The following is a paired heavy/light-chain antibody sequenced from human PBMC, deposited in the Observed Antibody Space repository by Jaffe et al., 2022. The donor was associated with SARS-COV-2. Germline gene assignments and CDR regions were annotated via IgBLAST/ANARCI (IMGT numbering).Heavy chain of an antibody. J-gene: IGHJ5*02. D-gene: IGHD3-10*01. CDR3: ASSKPWELLLLVL. Sequence: QLQLQESGPGLVKPSETLSLTCTVSGGSISSSTYYWAWIRQPPGKGLEWIGSIYYRGSTYYNPPLKSRVTMSVDTSKNQFSLKLSSVTAADTAVYFCASSKPWELLLLVLWGQGTLVTVSS. CDR1: GGSISSSTYY. V-gene: IGHV4-39*01. CDR2: IYYRGST.
Light chain of an antibody. CDR2: GAS. V-gene: IGKV3-15*01. Sequence: EKVMTQSPATLSVSPGERATLSCRASQSVSSNLAWYQQKRGQAPRLLIYGASTRATGVPARFSGSGSGTEFTLIISSLQSEDFAVYYCQQYNSWPPEGTFGQGTKVEIK. CDR1: QSVSSN. CDR3: QQYNSWPPEGT. J-gene: IGKJ1*01.